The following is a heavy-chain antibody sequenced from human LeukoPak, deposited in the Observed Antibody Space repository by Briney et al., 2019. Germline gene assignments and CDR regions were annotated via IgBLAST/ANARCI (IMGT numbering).Heavy chain of an antibody. CDR2: INHSGST. Sequence: SETLSLTCTVSGGSISSSSYYWSWIRQPPGKGLERIGEINHSGSTNYNPSLKSRVTISVDTSKNQFSLKLSSVTAADTAVYYCARKYAYYDSSGFKDYWGQGTLVTVSS. D-gene: IGHD3-22*01. CDR3: ARKYAYYDSSGFKDY. V-gene: IGHV4-39*07. J-gene: IGHJ4*02. CDR1: GGSISSSSYY.